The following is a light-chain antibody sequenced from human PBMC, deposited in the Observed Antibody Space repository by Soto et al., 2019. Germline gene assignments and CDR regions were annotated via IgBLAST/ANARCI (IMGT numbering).Light chain of an antibody. CDR2: AAS. CDR1: QDINNY. V-gene: IGKV1-33*01. Sequence: DVQMTQSPSSLSASVGDRVTITCQASQDINNYLNWYQQKPGKAPKLLIYAASNLETGVPLRFSGSGSGTEFTVTISSLQPEDMATYYCQQCDNLPYTFGQGTKLEMK. CDR3: QQCDNLPYT. J-gene: IGKJ2*01.